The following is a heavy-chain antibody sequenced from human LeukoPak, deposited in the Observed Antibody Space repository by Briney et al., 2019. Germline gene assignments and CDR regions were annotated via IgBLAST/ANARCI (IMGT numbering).Heavy chain of an antibody. CDR2: INHSGST. V-gene: IGHV4-34*01. J-gene: IGHJ3*02. Sequence: SETLSLTCAVYGGSFSGYYWSWIRQPPGKGLEWIGEINHSGSTNYNPSLKSRVTISVDTSKNQFSLKLSSVTAADTAVYYCARPGLELNDAFDIWGQGTMVTVSS. CDR3: ARPGLELNDAFDI. CDR1: GGSFSGYY. D-gene: IGHD1-26*01.